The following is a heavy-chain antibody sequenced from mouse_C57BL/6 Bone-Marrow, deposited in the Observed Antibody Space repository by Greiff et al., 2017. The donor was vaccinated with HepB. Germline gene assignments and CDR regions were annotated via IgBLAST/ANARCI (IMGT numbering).Heavy chain of an antibody. J-gene: IGHJ3*01. V-gene: IGHV1-82*01. D-gene: IGHD2-5*01. CDR1: GYAFSSSW. CDR3: ARRDSNYGAWFAY. CDR2: IYPGDGDT. Sequence: VQLQQSGPELVKPGASVKISCKASGYAFSSSWMNWVKQRPGKGLEWIGRIYPGDGDTNYNGKFKGKATLNADKSSSTAYMQLSSLTSEDSAVYFCARRDSNYGAWFAYWGQGTLVTVSA.